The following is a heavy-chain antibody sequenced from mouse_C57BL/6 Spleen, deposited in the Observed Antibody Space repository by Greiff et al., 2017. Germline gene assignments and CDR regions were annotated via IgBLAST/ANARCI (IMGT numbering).Heavy chain of an antibody. CDR1: GFSLTSYG. CDR2: IWSGGST. CDR3: AREGFAY. V-gene: IGHV2-2*01. J-gene: IGHJ3*01. Sequence: VKLVESGPGLVQPSQSLSITCTVSGFSLTSYGVHWVRPSPGKGLEWLGVIWSGGSTDYNAAFISRLSISKDNSKSQVFFKMNSLQADDTAIYYCAREGFAYWGQGTLVTVSA.